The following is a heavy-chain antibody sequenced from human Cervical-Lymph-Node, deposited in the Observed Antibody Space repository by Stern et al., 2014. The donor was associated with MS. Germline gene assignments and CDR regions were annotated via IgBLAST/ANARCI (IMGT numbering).Heavy chain of an antibody. D-gene: IGHD1-26*01. CDR3: ARGELKEGLVRGMDV. CDR1: GGTFSSYA. Sequence: QVQLVESGAEVKKPGSSVKGSCKASGGTFSSYATSWVRQAPGQGLAWMRGIIPIFGTANYAQKFQGRVTITADESTSTAYMELSRLRSEDTAVYYCARGELKEGLVRGMDVWGQGTTVTVSS. J-gene: IGHJ6*02. V-gene: IGHV1-69*01. CDR2: IIPIFGTA.